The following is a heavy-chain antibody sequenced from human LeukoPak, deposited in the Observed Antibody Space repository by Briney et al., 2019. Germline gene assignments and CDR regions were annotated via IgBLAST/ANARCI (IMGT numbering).Heavy chain of an antibody. CDR3: ARGRPPGSTVPYFDY. CDR1: GFTFNNYA. Sequence: SGRSLRLSCAASGFTFNNYAMHWVRQAPGKGLDWMAVISYDGRNKYYADSVKGRITISRDNSKNTLYLEMNSLRAEDTALYFCARGRPPGSTVPYFDYWGQGSLVTVSP. CDR2: ISYDGRNK. V-gene: IGHV3-30*04. D-gene: IGHD4-17*01. J-gene: IGHJ4*02.